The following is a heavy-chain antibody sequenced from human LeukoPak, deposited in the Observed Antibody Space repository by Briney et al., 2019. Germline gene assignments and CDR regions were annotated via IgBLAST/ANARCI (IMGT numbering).Heavy chain of an antibody. CDR1: GGSISSGSYY. V-gene: IGHV4-61*02. CDR2: IYTSGST. D-gene: IGHD3-3*01. Sequence: SETLSLTCTVSGGSISSGSYYWSWIRQPAGKGLEWIGRIYTSGSTNYNPSLKRRVAISVDTSKNQFSLKLSSVTAADTAVYYCARGQVASVTIFGVVTYWFDPWGQGTLVTVSS. CDR3: ARGQVASVTIFGVVTYWFDP. J-gene: IGHJ5*02.